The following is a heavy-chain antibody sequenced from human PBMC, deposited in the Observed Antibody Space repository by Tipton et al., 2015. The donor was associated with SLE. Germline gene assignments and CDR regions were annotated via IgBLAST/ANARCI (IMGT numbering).Heavy chain of an antibody. Sequence: QSGPEVKKPGSSVKVSCKASGGTFSSYAISWVRQAPGQGLEWMGGIIPIFGTANYAQKFQGRVTITADESTSTAYMELSSLRSEDTVVYYCARPGGLRLGADAFDIWGQGTMVTVSS. J-gene: IGHJ3*02. CDR3: ARPGGLRLGADAFDI. V-gene: IGHV1-69*01. CDR1: GGTFSSYA. CDR2: IIPIFGTA. D-gene: IGHD3-16*01.